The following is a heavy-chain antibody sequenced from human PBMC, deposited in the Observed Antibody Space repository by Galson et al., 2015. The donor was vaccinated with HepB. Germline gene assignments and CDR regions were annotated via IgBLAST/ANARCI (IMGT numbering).Heavy chain of an antibody. Sequence: SLRLSCAASGFTVSSNYMSWVRQAPGKGLEWVSVIYSGGSTYYADSVKGRFTISRDNSKNTLYLQMNSLRAEDTAVYYCARDLFMGSSSGYSDYGMDVWGQGTTVTVSS. CDR1: GFTVSSNY. CDR2: IYSGGST. CDR3: ARDLFMGSSSGYSDYGMDV. V-gene: IGHV3-53*01. J-gene: IGHJ6*02. D-gene: IGHD3-22*01.